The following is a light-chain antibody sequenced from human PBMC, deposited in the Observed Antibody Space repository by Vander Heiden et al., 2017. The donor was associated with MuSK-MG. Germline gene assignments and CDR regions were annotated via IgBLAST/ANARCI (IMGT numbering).Light chain of an antibody. CDR1: QSISSY. V-gene: IGKV1-39*01. Sequence: DIQMTQSTSSLSASVGDRVTITCRASQSISSYLNWYQQKPGKAPKLLIYAASSLQSGVPSRFSGSGSGTDFTLTISRLQPEDFATYYCQQSDSTPWTFGQGTKVEIK. CDR2: AAS. CDR3: QQSDSTPWT. J-gene: IGKJ1*01.